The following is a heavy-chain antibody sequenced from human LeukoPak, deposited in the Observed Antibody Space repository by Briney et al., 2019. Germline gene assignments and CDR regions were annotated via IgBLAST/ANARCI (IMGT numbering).Heavy chain of an antibody. CDR1: GFTVSSNY. CDR2: IYSGGST. CDR3: ARGVVVPAAIGNMNWFDP. D-gene: IGHD2-2*02. Sequence: PGGSLRLSCAASGFTVSSNYMNWVRQAPGKGLEWVSVIYSGGSTYYADSAKGRFTISRDNSKNTLFLQMNSLRAEDTAVYYCARGVVVPAAIGNMNWFDPWGQGTLVTVSS. V-gene: IGHV3-53*01. J-gene: IGHJ5*02.